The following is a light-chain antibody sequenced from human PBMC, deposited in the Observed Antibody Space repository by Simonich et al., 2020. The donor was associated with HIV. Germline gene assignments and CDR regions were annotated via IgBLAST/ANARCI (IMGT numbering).Light chain of an antibody. Sequence: EIVLTQSPGTLSLSPVERNTLSCRASQSVSYNYLAWYQQKPGQAPRLLIYGTSSRATGIPGRFSGSGSGTDFTLTISRLEPEDFAVYYCQQYANSPRTFGQGTKVEI. V-gene: IGKV3-20*01. J-gene: IGKJ1*01. CDR2: GTS. CDR1: QSVSYNY. CDR3: QQYANSPRT.